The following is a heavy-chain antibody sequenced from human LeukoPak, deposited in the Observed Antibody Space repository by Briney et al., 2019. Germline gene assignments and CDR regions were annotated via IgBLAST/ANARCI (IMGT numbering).Heavy chain of an antibody. V-gene: IGHV3-23*01. Sequence: GGSLRLSCAASGFTFSSSAMSWVRQAPGKGLEWVSAISNNGGYTYYADSVQGRFTISRDNSKSTLCLQMNSLRAEDTAVYYCATDREGDPSAYYLVGGQGTLITVSS. CDR1: GFTFSSSA. CDR2: ISNNGGYT. CDR3: ATDREGDPSAYYLV. J-gene: IGHJ4*02. D-gene: IGHD3-22*01.